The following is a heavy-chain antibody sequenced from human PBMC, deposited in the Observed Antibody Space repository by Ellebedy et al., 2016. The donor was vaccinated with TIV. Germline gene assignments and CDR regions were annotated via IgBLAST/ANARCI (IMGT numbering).Heavy chain of an antibody. V-gene: IGHV1-46*01. CDR3: ATLIPGTTAHAFDL. CDR2: IKPGGPTT. CDR1: GYTFTSYF. D-gene: IGHD1-7*01. J-gene: IGHJ3*01. Sequence: ASVKVSCXTSGYTFTSYFIHWVRQAPGQGLEWVGIIKPGGPTTNFAQKFQGRVTVTRDTSISTAYMELSRLRSDDTAVYHCATLIPGTTAHAFDLWGQGTMVTVSS.